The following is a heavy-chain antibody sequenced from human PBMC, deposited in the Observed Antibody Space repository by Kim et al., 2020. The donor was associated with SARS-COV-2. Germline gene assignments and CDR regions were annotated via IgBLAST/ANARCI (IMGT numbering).Heavy chain of an antibody. CDR3: AKERWFADRYGMDV. D-gene: IGHD3-10*01. V-gene: IGHV3-30*18. J-gene: IGHJ6*02. CDR1: GFTFSSYG. CDR2: ISYDGSNK. Sequence: GGSLRLSCAASGFTFSSYGMHWVRQAPGKGLEWVAVISYDGSNKYYADPVKGRFTISRDNSKNTLYLQMNSLRAEDTAVYYCAKERWFADRYGMDVCGQG.